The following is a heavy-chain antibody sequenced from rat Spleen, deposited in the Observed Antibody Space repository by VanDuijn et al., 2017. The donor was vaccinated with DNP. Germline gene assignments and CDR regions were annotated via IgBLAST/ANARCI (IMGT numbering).Heavy chain of an antibody. J-gene: IGHJ1*01. Sequence: QVQLQQSGAELAKPGSSVKISCKASGYTFTTYYTSWIKQPTGQGLEYIGYINTGSGGTNYNEKFKGKATLTVDKSSSTAFMQLSSLTPDDSAVYYCARRRLPYWYFDFWGPGTMVTVSS. CDR2: INTGSGGT. D-gene: IGHD1-4*01. CDR3: ARRRLPYWYFDF. V-gene: IGHV1-43*01. CDR1: GYTFTTYY.